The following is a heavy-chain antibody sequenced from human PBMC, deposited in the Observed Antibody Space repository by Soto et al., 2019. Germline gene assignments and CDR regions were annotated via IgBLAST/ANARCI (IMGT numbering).Heavy chain of an antibody. D-gene: IGHD4-17*01. CDR1: GFTFSSYE. J-gene: IGHJ4*02. Sequence: PGGSLRLSCAASGFTFSSYEMNWVRQAPGKGLEWVSYISSSGSTIYYADSVKGRFTISRDNAKNSLYLQMNSLRAEDTAVYYCARTSRASDYVRGGFDYWGQGTLVTVSS. CDR2: ISSSGSTI. V-gene: IGHV3-48*03. CDR3: ARTSRASDYVRGGFDY.